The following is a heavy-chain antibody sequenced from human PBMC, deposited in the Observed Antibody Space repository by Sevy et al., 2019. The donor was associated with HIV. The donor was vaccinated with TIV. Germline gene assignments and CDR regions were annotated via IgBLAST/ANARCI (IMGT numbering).Heavy chain of an antibody. J-gene: IGHJ4*02. CDR1: GFTFSNSW. D-gene: IGHD3-10*01. CDR2: INSDG. V-gene: IGHV3-74*01. CDR3: GRGTRGVVDN. Sequence: GGSLRLSCAASGFTFSNSWMHWVRQGPGKGLVWVARINSDGQSYADSVKGRFTISRDNAKNTLFLQMNSLTTEDTAVYFFGRGTRGVVDNWGQGTLVTVSS.